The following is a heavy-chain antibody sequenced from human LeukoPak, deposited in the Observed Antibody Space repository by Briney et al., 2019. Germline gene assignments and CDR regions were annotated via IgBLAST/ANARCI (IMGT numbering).Heavy chain of an antibody. Sequence: GGSLRLSCAASGLTFSSYAMNWVRQAPGKGLEWVSTIRYSGGSTYYVDSVKGRFTISRDNSENTLYLQLNSLRAEDTAVYYCAKAASGSYLYYFDYWGQGTLVTVSS. CDR2: IRYSGGST. D-gene: IGHD1-26*01. J-gene: IGHJ4*02. CDR1: GLTFSSYA. CDR3: AKAASGSYLYYFDY. V-gene: IGHV3-23*01.